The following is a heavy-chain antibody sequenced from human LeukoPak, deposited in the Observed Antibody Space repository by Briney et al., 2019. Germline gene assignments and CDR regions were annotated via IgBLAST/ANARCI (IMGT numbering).Heavy chain of an antibody. V-gene: IGHV3-21*01. Sequence: XCAXSGFXFXSYSMNWVRQAPGKGLEWVSSISSSSSYIYYADSVKGRFTISRDNAKNSLYLQMNSLRAEDTAVYYCASSVAGTFWYFDLWGRGTLVTVSS. CDR1: GFXFXSYS. CDR2: ISSSSSYI. CDR3: ASSVAGTFWYFDL. J-gene: IGHJ2*01. D-gene: IGHD6-19*01.